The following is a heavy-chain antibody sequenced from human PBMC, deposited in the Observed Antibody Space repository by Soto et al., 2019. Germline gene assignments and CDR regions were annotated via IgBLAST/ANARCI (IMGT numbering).Heavy chain of an antibody. Sequence: SETLSLTCVVSGGSISSGFYSWSWIRQPPGKGLEWIGYIYHSGSTYYNPSLKSRVTISVDRSKNQFSLKLISVTVTDTAVYYCVRVPGPWGQGTLVTVSS. CDR2: IYHSGST. CDR1: GGSISSGFYS. V-gene: IGHV4-30-2*01. CDR3: VRVPGP. J-gene: IGHJ5*02.